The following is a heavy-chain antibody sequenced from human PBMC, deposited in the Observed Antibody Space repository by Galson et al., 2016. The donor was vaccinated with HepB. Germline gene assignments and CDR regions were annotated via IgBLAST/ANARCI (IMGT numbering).Heavy chain of an antibody. J-gene: IGHJ6*02. CDR3: AKEGTIFGAVPYGMDV. D-gene: IGHD3-3*01. CDR1: GFTFSSYV. V-gene: IGHV3-23*01. Sequence: SLRLSCAASGFTFSSYVMSWVRQAPGKGLEWVSTISGNGGSTYYADSVKGRFTISGDNSKNTLYLQMNSLRAEDTAVYYCAKEGTIFGAVPYGMDVWGQGTTVTVSS. CDR2: ISGNGGST.